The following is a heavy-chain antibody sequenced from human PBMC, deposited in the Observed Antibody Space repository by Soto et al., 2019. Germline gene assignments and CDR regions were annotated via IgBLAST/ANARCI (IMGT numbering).Heavy chain of an antibody. V-gene: IGHV2-5*01. Sequence: SGPTLVNPTQTLTLTCTFSGFSLSTSGVGVGWIRQPPGKALEWLALIYWNDDKRYSPSLKSRLTITKDTSKNQVVLTMTNMDPVDTATDYCAHRLGIEAVGTPPPFDYWGQGTLVTVSS. J-gene: IGHJ4*02. CDR3: AHRLGIEAVGTPPPFDY. CDR1: GFSLSTSGVG. D-gene: IGHD6-13*01. CDR2: IYWNDDK.